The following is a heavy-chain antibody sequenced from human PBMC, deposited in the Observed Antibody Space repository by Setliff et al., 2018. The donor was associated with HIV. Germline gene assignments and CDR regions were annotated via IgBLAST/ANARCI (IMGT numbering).Heavy chain of an antibody. J-gene: IGHJ6*03. Sequence: SETLSLTCTVSGGSISSSGDYWSWVRQHPGKGLEWIGYIYYTGSTYSNPSLQIRVRISVDTSKNQFSLRLSSVTAADTAVYYCARDSANGKTANLNYLDVWGKGTTVTVSS. V-gene: IGHV4-31*03. CDR3: ARDSANGKTANLNYLDV. D-gene: IGHD2-8*01. CDR1: GGSISSSGDY. CDR2: IYYTGST.